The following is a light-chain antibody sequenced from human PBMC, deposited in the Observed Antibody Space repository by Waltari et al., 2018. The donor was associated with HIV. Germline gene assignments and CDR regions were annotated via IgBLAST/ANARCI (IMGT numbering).Light chain of an antibody. J-gene: IGLJ3*02. CDR2: EVN. CDR1: SSDVGGYDS. V-gene: IGLV2-11*01. CDR3: CSYAGTYTWV. Sequence: QSALTQPRSVSGSPGQSVTISCTGTSSDVGGYDSVSWYQQHPGKAPKLMIYEVNNRPSGVPDRFSGSKSGNSAALSISGLQADDEADYFCCSYAGTYTWVFGGGTKLTVL.